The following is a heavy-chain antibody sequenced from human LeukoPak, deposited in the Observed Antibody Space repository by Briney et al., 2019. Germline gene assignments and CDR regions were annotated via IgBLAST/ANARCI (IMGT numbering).Heavy chain of an antibody. D-gene: IGHD3-10*01. CDR2: IYSGGNT. J-gene: IGHJ4*02. CDR1: GFTVSSNY. Sequence: GGSLRLSCAASGFTVSSNYMSWVRQAPGKGPEWVSVIYSGGNTKYADSVKGRFTISRDNSKNTLYLQMNSLRAEDTAVYFCARGAITMVRGWEFDYWGQGTLVTVSS. V-gene: IGHV3-66*01. CDR3: ARGAITMVRGWEFDY.